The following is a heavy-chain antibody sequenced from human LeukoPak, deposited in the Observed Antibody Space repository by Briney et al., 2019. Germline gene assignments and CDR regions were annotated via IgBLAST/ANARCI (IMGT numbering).Heavy chain of an antibody. Sequence: GGSLRLSCAASGFTFSSYAMSWVRQAPGKGLEWVSAISGSGGSTYYADSVKGRFTISRDNSKNTLYLQMNSLRAEDTAVYYCAKRRQYSSGWYYFDYWGQGTLVTVSS. D-gene: IGHD6-19*01. V-gene: IGHV3-23*01. CDR1: GFTFSSYA. J-gene: IGHJ4*02. CDR3: AKRRQYSSGWYYFDY. CDR2: ISGSGGST.